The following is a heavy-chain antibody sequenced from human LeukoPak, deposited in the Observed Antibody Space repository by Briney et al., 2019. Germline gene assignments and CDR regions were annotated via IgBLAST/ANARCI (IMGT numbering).Heavy chain of an antibody. V-gene: IGHV4-4*02. Sequence: SETLSLTCAVSGGSLSSSNWWSWVRQPPGKGLEWIGEIYHSGSTNYNPSLKSRVTISVDKSKNQFSLKLSSVTAADTAVYYCAKGGYSGYDSVDLDYWGQGTLVTVSS. CDR3: AKGGYSGYDSVDLDY. D-gene: IGHD5-12*01. CDR1: GGSLSSSNW. CDR2: IYHSGST. J-gene: IGHJ4*02.